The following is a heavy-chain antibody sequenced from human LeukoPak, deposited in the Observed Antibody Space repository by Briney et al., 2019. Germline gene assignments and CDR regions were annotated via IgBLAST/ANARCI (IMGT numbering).Heavy chain of an antibody. CDR3: AKSISRLYDWTDY. V-gene: IGHV3-53*01. D-gene: IGHD3-16*01. Sequence: AGGSLRLSCAASGFIVTNYYLSGVRQAPGKGREWVAFIYSGGSTYYADSVEGRFTISRDNSKNTLSLQMKSLRAEDTAVYYCAKSISRLYDWTDYWGQGTLVTVSS. CDR1: GFIVTNYY. J-gene: IGHJ4*02. CDR2: IYSGGST.